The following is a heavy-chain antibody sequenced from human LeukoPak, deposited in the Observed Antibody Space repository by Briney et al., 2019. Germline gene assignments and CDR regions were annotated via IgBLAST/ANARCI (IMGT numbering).Heavy chain of an antibody. V-gene: IGHV5-51*01. CDR3: ALTIMVSRYMDV. CDR2: IYPGDSET. CDR1: GYNFTIYW. Sequence: GESLKISCKGSGYNFTIYWIGWVRQMPGKGLEWMGIIYPGDSETRYSPSFQGQVTFSADRSINTAYLQWNSLKASDTAMYYSALTIMVSRYMDVWGKGTTVTVSS. J-gene: IGHJ6*03. D-gene: IGHD3/OR15-3a*01.